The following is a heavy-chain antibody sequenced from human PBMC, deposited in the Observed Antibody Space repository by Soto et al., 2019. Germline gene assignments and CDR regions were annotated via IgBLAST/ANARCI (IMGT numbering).Heavy chain of an antibody. J-gene: IGHJ6*02. V-gene: IGHV5-10-1*01. CDR2: IDPSDSYT. D-gene: IGHD5-18*01. Sequence: GESLKISSKGSGYSFTSYWINWVRQMPGKGLEWMGRIDPSDSYTNYSPSFQGHVTISADKSISTAYLQWSSLKASDTAMYYCARTSMQSRGYSYGHGGMDVWGQGTTVTVSS. CDR3: ARTSMQSRGYSYGHGGMDV. CDR1: GYSFTSYW.